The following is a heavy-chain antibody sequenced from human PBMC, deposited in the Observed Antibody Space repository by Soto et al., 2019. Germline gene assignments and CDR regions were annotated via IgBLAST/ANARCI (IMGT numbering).Heavy chain of an antibody. J-gene: IGHJ4*02. Sequence: QVQLVESGGGVVQPGRSLRLSCAASGFTFSSYGMHWVRQAPGKGLEWVAVIWYDGSDKFYADSVKGRFTISRDNSKNARYLQMQSLPAEDTAVYYCAKGGGTTLPLDSWGQGTLVTVSS. V-gene: IGHV3-33*06. CDR3: AKGGGTTLPLDS. CDR2: IWYDGSDK. D-gene: IGHD1-7*01. CDR1: GFTFSSYG.